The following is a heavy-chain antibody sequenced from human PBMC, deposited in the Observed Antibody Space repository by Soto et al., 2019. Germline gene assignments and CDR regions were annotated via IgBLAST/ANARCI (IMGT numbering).Heavy chain of an antibody. CDR2: IGPESGAT. CDR1: GYTFTGHY. Sequence: GPSVKVSCKASGYTFTGHYIHWVRQAPEQGPEWMGEIGPESGATRYAQKFQGRVTMTRDMSITTVYMELNNLSPDDTAVYYCGRGRSGQIVVFYWGQGTPVTV. D-gene: IGHD5-12*01. J-gene: IGHJ4*02. V-gene: IGHV1-2*02. CDR3: GRGRSGQIVVFY.